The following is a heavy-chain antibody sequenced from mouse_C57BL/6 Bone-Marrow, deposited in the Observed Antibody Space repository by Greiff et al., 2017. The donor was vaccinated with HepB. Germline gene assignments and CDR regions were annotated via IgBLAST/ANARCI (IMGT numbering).Heavy chain of an antibody. V-gene: IGHV3-6*01. CDR2: ISYDGSN. J-gene: IGHJ1*03. D-gene: IGHD1-1*01. CDR1: GYSITSGYY. CDR3: ARDPSITTVVATDWYFDV. Sequence: ESGPGLVKPSQSLSLTCSVTGYSITSGYYWNWIRQFPGNKLEWMGYISYDGSNNYNPSLKNRISITRDTSKNQFFLKLNSVTTEDTATYYCARDPSITTVVATDWYFDVWGTGTTVTVSS.